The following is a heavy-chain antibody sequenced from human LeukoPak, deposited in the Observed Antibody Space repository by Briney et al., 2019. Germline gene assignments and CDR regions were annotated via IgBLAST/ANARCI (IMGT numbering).Heavy chain of an antibody. CDR1: GFTFSSYW. CDR2: INKDGGEK. D-gene: IGHD6-19*01. Sequence: GGSLRLSCAASGFTFSSYWMSWVRQAPGKGLEWVANINKDGGEKYYVDSVKGRFTISRDNAKNSLYLQMNSLRAEDTAVYYCARGEAVADDFDYWGQGTLVTVSS. CDR3: ARGEAVADDFDY. J-gene: IGHJ4*02. V-gene: IGHV3-7*01.